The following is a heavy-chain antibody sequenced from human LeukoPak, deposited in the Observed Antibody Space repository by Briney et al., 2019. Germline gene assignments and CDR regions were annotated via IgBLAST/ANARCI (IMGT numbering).Heavy chain of an antibody. CDR1: GFTFSSYA. Sequence: GGSLRLSCAASGFTFSSYAMNWVRQAPGKGLEWVSGISGSGGSTNYADSVEGRFTISRDNSNNTLYLQMNSLRAEGTAVYYCAKDARRDGYSYDYWGQGTLVTVSS. CDR3: AKDARRDGYSYDY. D-gene: IGHD5-24*01. V-gene: IGHV3-23*01. J-gene: IGHJ4*02. CDR2: ISGSGGST.